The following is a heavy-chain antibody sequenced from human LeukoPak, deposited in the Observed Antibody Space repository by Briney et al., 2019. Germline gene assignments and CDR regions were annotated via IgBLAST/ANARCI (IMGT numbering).Heavy chain of an antibody. J-gene: IGHJ6*02. V-gene: IGHV3-48*02. CDR1: GFTFSSYT. Sequence: GGSLRLSCAASGFTFSSYTMNWVRQAPGKGLEWVSYISGSGSTIYYADSVKGRFTISRDNAKNSLYLQMNSLRDEDTAVYYCSKGVGYDSRDYCMDVWGQGTLVTVSS. CDR3: SKGVGYDSRDYCMDV. D-gene: IGHD3-16*01. CDR2: ISGSGSTI.